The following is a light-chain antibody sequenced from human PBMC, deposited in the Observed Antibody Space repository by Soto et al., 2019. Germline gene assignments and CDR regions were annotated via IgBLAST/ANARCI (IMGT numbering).Light chain of an antibody. J-gene: IGKJ4*01. CDR3: QQLRMYPST. V-gene: IGKV1-9*01. Sequence: IQLTQSPSSLSASVGDRVTITCRASQDIAIYLAWYQQKPGEAPNLLIYAASTLYGGVPSRFSGSGSGTDFALNITSLQAEDFATYYCQQLRMYPSTFGGGTKVDIK. CDR1: QDIAIY. CDR2: AAS.